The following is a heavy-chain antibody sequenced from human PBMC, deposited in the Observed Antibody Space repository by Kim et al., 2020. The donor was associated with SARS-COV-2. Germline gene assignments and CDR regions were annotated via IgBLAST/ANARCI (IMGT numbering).Heavy chain of an antibody. Sequence: SETLSLTCAVYGGSFSGYYWSWIRQPPGKGLEWIGEINHSGSTNYNPSLKSRVTISVDTSKNQFSLKLSSVTAADTAVYYCARPHRIAAAWYGAFDIWGQGTMVTVSS. CDR2: INHSGST. CDR3: ARPHRIAAAWYGAFDI. V-gene: IGHV4-34*01. CDR1: GGSFSGYY. D-gene: IGHD6-13*01. J-gene: IGHJ3*02.